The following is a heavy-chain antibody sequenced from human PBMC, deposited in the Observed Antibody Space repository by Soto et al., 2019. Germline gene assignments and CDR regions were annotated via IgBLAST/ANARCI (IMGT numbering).Heavy chain of an antibody. J-gene: IGHJ3*02. CDR2: CRNRRNSYTT. D-gene: IGHD3-22*01. CDR1: GFIFTDHY. CDR3: ARATYERAWAYDI. V-gene: IGHV3-72*01. Sequence: PGGSLRLSCGGPGFIFTDHYMDWVRQAPGKGLEWVARCRNRRNSYTTEYASSVNGRFTISRDESKNSLDLQMNSLTSEDTAVYYCARATYERAWAYDISAQGTMVTVS.